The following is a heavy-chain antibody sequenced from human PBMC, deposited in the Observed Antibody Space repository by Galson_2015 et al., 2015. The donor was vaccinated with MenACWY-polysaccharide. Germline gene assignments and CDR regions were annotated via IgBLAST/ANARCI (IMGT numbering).Heavy chain of an antibody. J-gene: IGHJ3*02. CDR3: AKGYSYSKSPVDI. V-gene: IGHV3-9*01. Sequence: SLRLSCAASGFTFDDYAMHWVRQAPGKGLEWVSGISWNSDIIGYADSVKGRFTISRDSAKNSLYLQMNSLRPEDTALYYCAKGYSYSKSPVDIWGQGTMVTVSS. D-gene: IGHD2-15*01. CDR1: GFTFDDYA. CDR2: ISWNSDII.